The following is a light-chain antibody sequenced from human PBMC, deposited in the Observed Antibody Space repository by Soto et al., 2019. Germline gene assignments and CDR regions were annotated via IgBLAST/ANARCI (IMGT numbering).Light chain of an antibody. CDR3: QQSYSTPPIT. CDR1: QSIRSY. CDR2: DAS. V-gene: IGKV1-39*01. J-gene: IGKJ5*01. Sequence: DIQLTQSPSYRSASVGDKVTITCRASQSIRSYLNWVQQKPGKAPKLLIYDASSLQTGVPSRFSGSGSGTDFTLTISSLQPEDFATYYCQQSYSTPPITFGQGTRLEIK.